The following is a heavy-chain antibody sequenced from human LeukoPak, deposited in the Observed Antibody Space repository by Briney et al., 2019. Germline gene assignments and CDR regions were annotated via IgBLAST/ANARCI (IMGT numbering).Heavy chain of an antibody. CDR2: ISYDGCNK. V-gene: IGHV3-30-3*01. CDR1: GFTFSSYA. J-gene: IGHJ4*02. CDR3: AKGRLWFGELLWSIFAGGIDY. D-gene: IGHD3-10*01. Sequence: PGRSLTLSCAASGFTFSSYAMHWVRQAPSKGLEWVAVISYDGCNKYYADSVRGRFTSSRDNSKHTVYLQVSNLRAEDTAVYYCAKGRLWFGELLWSIFAGGIDYWGQGTLVSVSS.